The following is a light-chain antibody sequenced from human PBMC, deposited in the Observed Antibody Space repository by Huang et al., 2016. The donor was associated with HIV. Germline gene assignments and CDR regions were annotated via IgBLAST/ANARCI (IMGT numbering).Light chain of an antibody. CDR3: QQRANWPPT. V-gene: IGKV3-11*01. J-gene: IGKJ4*01. CDR1: RSVGGN. Sequence: EIVLTQSPATLSLSPGERATLPCRARRSVGGNLAWYQQKPGQAPRLLIYGASTRASAIPARFSGSGSGTDFTLTISSLEPEDFAVYYCQQRANWPPTFGGGTKVEIK. CDR2: GAS.